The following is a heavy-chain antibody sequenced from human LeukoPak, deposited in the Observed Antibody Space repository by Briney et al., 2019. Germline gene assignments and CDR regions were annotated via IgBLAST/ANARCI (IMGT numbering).Heavy chain of an antibody. Sequence: GGSLRLSCAASGFTFDDYGMSWVRQAPGKGLEWVSGINWNGGSTGYADSVKGRFTISRDNAKNSLYLQMNSLRAEDTALYYCARDGERVFHTKYYFDYWGQGTLVTVSS. V-gene: IGHV3-20*04. J-gene: IGHJ4*02. D-gene: IGHD7-27*01. CDR1: GFTFDDYG. CDR3: ARDGERVFHTKYYFDY. CDR2: INWNGGST.